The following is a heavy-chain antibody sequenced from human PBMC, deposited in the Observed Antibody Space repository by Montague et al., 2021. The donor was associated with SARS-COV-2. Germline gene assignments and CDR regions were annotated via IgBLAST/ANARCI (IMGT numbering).Heavy chain of an antibody. D-gene: IGHD5-18*01. CDR2: VDYSGST. CDR1: GGPISSSSDY. J-gene: IGHJ4*02. CDR3: ARREYSYGWGD. Sequence: SETLSLTCTVTGGPISSSSDYWGWIRQPPGQGLEWIGSVDYSGSTYYSPSLKSRLTISVDTSKNQFSLKLNSVTAADTALYYCARREYSYGWGDWGQGTLVTVSS. V-gene: IGHV4-39*01.